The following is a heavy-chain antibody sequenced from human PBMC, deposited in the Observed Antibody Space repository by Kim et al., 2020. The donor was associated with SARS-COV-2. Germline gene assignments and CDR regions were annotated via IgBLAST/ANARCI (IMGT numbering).Heavy chain of an antibody. J-gene: IGHJ3*02. V-gene: IGHV3-21*01. CDR2: ISSSSSYI. CDR1: GFTFSSYS. CDR3: AKVGGLLLNDAFDI. Sequence: GGSLRLSCAASGFTFSSYSMNWVRQAPGKGLEWVSSISSSSSYIYYADSVKGRFTISRDNAKNSLYLQMNSLRAEDTAVYYCAKVGGLLLNDAFDIWGQGTMVTVSS. D-gene: IGHD3-22*01.